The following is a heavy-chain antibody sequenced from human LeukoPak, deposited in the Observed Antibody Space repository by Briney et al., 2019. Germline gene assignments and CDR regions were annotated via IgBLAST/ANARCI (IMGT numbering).Heavy chain of an antibody. D-gene: IGHD3-22*01. J-gene: IGHJ3*02. CDR3: AKEESYYYDSSGYWDAFDI. CDR1: GFTFSSYA. Sequence: GRSLRLSCAASGFTFSSYAMSWVRQAPGKGLEWVSAISGSGGSTYYADSVKGRFTISRDNSKNTLYLQMNSLRAEDTAVYYCAKEESYYYDSSGYWDAFDIWGQGTMVTVSS. V-gene: IGHV3-23*01. CDR2: ISGSGGST.